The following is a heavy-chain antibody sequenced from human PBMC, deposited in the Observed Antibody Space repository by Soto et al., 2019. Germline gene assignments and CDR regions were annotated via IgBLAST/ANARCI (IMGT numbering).Heavy chain of an antibody. D-gene: IGHD6-6*01. Sequence: QVKLQESGPGLVKPSQSLSVTCIVSGGSFSSSGGYYWSWIRQHPGKGLEWIGHIYYSGTTNYNPSLKSRVTISVDTSKNQFSLKLSSVTAADTAVYYCARGYVAARDFDYWGQGTLVTVSS. CDR2: IYYSGTT. CDR3: ARGYVAARDFDY. CDR1: GGSFSSSGGYY. J-gene: IGHJ4*02. V-gene: IGHV4-31*03.